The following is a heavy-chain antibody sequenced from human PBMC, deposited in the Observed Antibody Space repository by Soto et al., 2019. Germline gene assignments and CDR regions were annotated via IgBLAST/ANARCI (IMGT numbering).Heavy chain of an antibody. CDR3: AKVGSGPWQPDY. CDR1: GFTFSSYA. D-gene: IGHD3-16*01. V-gene: IGHV3-23*01. CDR2: ISGSGGST. Sequence: PGGSLRLSCAASGFTFSSYAMSWVRQAPGKGLEWVSAISGSGGSTYYADYVKGRFTISRDNSKNTLYQQKNSLRAEVTAVYYCAKVGSGPWQPDYWGQGTLVTVAS. J-gene: IGHJ4*02.